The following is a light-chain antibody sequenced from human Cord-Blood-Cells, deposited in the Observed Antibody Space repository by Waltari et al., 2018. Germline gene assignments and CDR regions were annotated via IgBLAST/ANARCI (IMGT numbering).Light chain of an antibody. CDR3: QQYDNLPFT. V-gene: IGKV1-33*01. J-gene: IGKJ3*01. CDR2: DAS. CDR1: QDISNY. Sequence: IQMPLSTPSLSASVGHRVTITCQASQDISNYLNWYQQKPGKAPKLLIYDASNLETGVPSRFSGSGSGTDFTFTISSLQPEDIATYYCQQYDNLPFTFGPGTKVDIK.